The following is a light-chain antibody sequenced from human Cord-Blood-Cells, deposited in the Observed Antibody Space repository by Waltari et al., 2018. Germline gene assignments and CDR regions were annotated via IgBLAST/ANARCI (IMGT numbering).Light chain of an antibody. CDR2: AAS. V-gene: IGKV1-39*01. J-gene: IGKJ2*01. Sequence: DIQMTQSPSSLSASVGDRVTITCRASQSISSYLNWYQQKPGKAPKLLIYAASRLQSGVPSRCSGSGAGTDCTLTISSLQPEDFATYYCQQSYSTPYTFGQGTKLEIK. CDR3: QQSYSTPYT. CDR1: QSISSY.